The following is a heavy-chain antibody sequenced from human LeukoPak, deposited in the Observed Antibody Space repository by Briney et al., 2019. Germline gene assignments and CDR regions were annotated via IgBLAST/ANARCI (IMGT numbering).Heavy chain of an antibody. Sequence: GSLRLSCVASGFTFRNCGMTWVRQAPGKGLEWVSTISGSDDGTYYADSVRGRFTISRDNSKNTLYLQMKALRDEGTATYYCAKRGPIYSSTPGNYFDYWGQGTLVTVSS. CDR3: AKRGPIYSSTPGNYFDY. CDR1: GFTFRNCG. CDR2: ISGSDDGT. J-gene: IGHJ4*02. V-gene: IGHV3-23*01. D-gene: IGHD3-10*01.